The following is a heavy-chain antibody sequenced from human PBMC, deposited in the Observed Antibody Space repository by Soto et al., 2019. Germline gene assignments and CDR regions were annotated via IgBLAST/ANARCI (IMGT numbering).Heavy chain of an antibody. CDR1: GFTFSSYA. CDR2: ISYDGSNK. D-gene: IGHD5-18*01. CDR3: ARDKVDSYGFRYYCGMDV. Sequence: QVQLVESGGGVVQPGRSLRLSCAASGFTFSSYAMHWVRQAPGKGLEWVAVISYDGSNKYYADSVKGRFTISRDNSKNTLYLQMNSLRAEDTAVYYCARDKVDSYGFRYYCGMDVWGQGTTVTVSS. V-gene: IGHV3-30-3*01. J-gene: IGHJ6*02.